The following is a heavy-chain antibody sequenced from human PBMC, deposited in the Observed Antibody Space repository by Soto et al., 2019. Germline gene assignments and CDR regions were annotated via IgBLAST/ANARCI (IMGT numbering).Heavy chain of an antibody. V-gene: IGHV4-4*02. J-gene: IGHJ6*02. Sequence: QVQLQESGPGLVKPSGTLSLTCAVSGGSIRGHYWWSWVRQTPGKGLEWIGEIYHGGATYYNPSLKSRVTISTDESKNQLSLKLNFVTAADTAVYYCAHQTISYTLDVWGQGTTVSVSS. CDR1: GGSIRGHYW. D-gene: IGHD1-1*01. CDR3: AHQTISYTLDV. CDR2: IYHGGAT.